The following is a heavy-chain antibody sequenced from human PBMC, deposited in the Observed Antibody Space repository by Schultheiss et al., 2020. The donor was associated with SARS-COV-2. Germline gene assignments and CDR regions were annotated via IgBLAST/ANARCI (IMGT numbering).Heavy chain of an antibody. D-gene: IGHD5-18*01. V-gene: IGHV3-66*02. CDR1: GFTVSSNY. CDR2: IYSGGST. CDR3: ARDFLIHSYGILSDY. J-gene: IGHJ4*02. Sequence: GGSLRLSCAASGFTVSSNYMSWVRQAPGKGLEWVSVIYSGGSTYYADSVKGRFTISRDNSKNTLYLQMNSLRAEDTAVYYCARDFLIHSYGILSDYWGQGTLVTVSS.